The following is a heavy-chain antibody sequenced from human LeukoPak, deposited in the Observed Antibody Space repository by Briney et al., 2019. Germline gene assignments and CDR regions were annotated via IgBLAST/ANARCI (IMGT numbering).Heavy chain of an antibody. Sequence: TSETLSLTCAISGDFISGSNWWSWVRLPPGKGLEWIGEIFHSGSTNCNPSLRSRVTFSLDTSKNQFSVRLNSVAAADTAVYYCARVGLGWCSGCFWYFDLWGRGTLVTVSS. J-gene: IGHJ2*01. CDR3: ARVGLGWCSGCFWYFDL. CDR2: IFHSGST. CDR1: GDFISGSNW. V-gene: IGHV4-4*02. D-gene: IGHD2-21*01.